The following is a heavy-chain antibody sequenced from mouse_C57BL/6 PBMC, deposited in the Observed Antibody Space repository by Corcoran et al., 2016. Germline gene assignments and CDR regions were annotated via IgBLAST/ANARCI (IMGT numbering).Heavy chain of an antibody. CDR3: ARGGY. V-gene: IGHV1-18*01. J-gene: IGHJ3*02. Sequence: EAQLQQYGPELVKPGASEKIPCKASGYPFTDYHMDWLKQSNGKSLEWIGDINPNNGGTIYNQKFKGKATLTVDQSSSTAYMELRSLTSEDTAVYYCARGGYWGQGTLVTVSA. CDR2: INPNNGGT. CDR1: GYPFTDYH.